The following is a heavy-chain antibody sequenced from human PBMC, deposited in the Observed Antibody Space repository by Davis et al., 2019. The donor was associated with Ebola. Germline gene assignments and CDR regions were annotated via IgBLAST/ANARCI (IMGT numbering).Heavy chain of an antibody. CDR3: ARHWGWDSSGYYL. D-gene: IGHD3-22*01. J-gene: IGHJ5*02. CDR1: GGSFSGYY. CDR2: INHSGST. V-gene: IGHV4-34*01. Sequence: PGGSLRLSCAVYGGSFSGYYWSWIRQPPGKGLEWIGEINHSGSTNYNPSLKSRVTISVDTSKNQFSLKLSSVTAADTAVYYCARHWGWDSSGYYLWGQGTLVTVSS.